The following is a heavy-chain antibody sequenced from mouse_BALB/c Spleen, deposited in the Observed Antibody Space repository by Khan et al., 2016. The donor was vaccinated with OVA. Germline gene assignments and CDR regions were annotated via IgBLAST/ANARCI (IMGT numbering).Heavy chain of an antibody. CDR2: INPSTGYT. V-gene: IGHV1-7*01. D-gene: IGHD2-2*01. Sequence: VQLQESGAELAKPGASVKMSCKASGYTFTNYWMNWVKQRPGQGLEWIGYINPSTGYTEYNQKFKDKATLTADKSSSTACMQLSSLTSEDSAVYYCARGGYGSFAYWGQGTLVTVSA. CDR3: ARGGYGSFAY. CDR1: GYTFTNYW. J-gene: IGHJ3*01.